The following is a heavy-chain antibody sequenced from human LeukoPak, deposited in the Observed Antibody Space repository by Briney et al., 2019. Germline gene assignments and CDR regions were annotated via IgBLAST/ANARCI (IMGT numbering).Heavy chain of an antibody. D-gene: IGHD3-16*01. J-gene: IGHJ4*02. CDR2: IKQDGSDK. CDR3: ARGGSPGDYFAY. V-gene: IGHV3-7*04. Sequence: GGSLRLSCEASGFTFSNYFMSWVRQAPGQGLEWVANIKQDGSDKYYVDSVKGRFTISRDYAKNSLYLQMNSLSVEDAAVYYCARGGSPGDYFAYWGQGTLVTVAS. CDR1: GFTFSNYF.